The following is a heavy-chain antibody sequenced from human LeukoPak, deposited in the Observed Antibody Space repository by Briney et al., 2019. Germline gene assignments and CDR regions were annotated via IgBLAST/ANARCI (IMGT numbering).Heavy chain of an antibody. J-gene: IGHJ4*02. D-gene: IGHD6-13*01. CDR2: ISGSGGST. Sequence: GGSLRLSCAASGFTFSSYAMTWVHQAPGKGLEWVSAISGSGGSTYYADSVKGRFTISRDNSKNTLYLQMNSLRAEDTAVYYCAKRSISSSWYVDHWGQGTLVTASS. CDR1: GFTFSSYA. V-gene: IGHV3-23*01. CDR3: AKRSISSSWYVDH.